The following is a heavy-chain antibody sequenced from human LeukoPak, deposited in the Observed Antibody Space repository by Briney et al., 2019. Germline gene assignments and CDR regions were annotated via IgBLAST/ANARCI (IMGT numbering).Heavy chain of an antibody. V-gene: IGHV3-7*04. Sequence: PGGSLRLSCAASGFTFSSYSMNWVRQAPGKGLEWVANIKQDGSEKYYVDSVKGRFTISRDNAKNSLYLQMNSLRAEDTAVYYCAGANSGYDQIDYWGQGTLVTVSS. J-gene: IGHJ4*02. CDR3: AGANSGYDQIDY. D-gene: IGHD5-12*01. CDR2: IKQDGSEK. CDR1: GFTFSSYS.